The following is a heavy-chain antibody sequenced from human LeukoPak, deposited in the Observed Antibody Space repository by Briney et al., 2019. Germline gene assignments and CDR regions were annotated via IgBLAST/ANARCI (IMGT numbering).Heavy chain of an antibody. D-gene: IGHD3/OR15-3a*01. CDR2: INPNSGGT. J-gene: IGHJ4*02. CDR3: ARMFGLDAGFDY. Sequence: ASVKVSCKASGYTFTGYSMHWVRQAPGQGLEWLGQINPNSGGTNYAQNFQGRVTMTRDTSVSTAYMELSRLRSDDTAVYYCARMFGLDAGFDYWGQGTLVPVSS. CDR1: GYTFTGYS. V-gene: IGHV1-2*06.